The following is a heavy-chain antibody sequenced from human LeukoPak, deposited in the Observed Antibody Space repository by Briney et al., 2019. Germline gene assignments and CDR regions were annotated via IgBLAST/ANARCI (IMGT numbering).Heavy chain of an antibody. CDR2: IISILGIA. CDR1: GGTFSSYT. CDR3: ARGPREYFDWLEYTY. V-gene: IGHV1-69*02. Sequence: SVKVSCKASGGTFSSYTISWVRQAPGQGLKWMGRIISILGIANYAQKIKGRVTITADNSTSTAYMELSSLRSEDTAVYYCARGPREYFDWLEYTYWGQGTLVTVSS. D-gene: IGHD3-9*01. J-gene: IGHJ4*02.